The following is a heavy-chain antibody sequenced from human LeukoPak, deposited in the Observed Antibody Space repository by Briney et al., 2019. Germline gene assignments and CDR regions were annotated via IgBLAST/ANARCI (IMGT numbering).Heavy chain of an antibody. Sequence: SETLSLICTVSGGSISDSRHYWGWIRQPPGKGLEWIGSIHYSGSTYHNPSLRSRLTISVDTSKNQFSLKLISVTAADTAVYYCARPLYYYYYMDVWGKGTTVTVSS. V-gene: IGHV4-39*01. CDR2: IHYSGST. CDR3: ARPLYYYYYMDV. J-gene: IGHJ6*03. CDR1: GGSISDSRHY.